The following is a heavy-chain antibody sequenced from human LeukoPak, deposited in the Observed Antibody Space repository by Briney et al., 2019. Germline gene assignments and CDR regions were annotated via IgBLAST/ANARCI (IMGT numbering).Heavy chain of an antibody. V-gene: IGHV4-34*01. Sequence: GSLRLSCAASGFTFSSYSMNWVRQPPGKGLEWIGEINHSGSTNYNPSLKSRVTISVDTSKNQFSLKLSSVTAADTAVYYCARHSRRSYYYGSGSYSRWFDPWGQGTLVTVSS. CDR3: ARHSRRSYYYGSGSYSRWFDP. CDR1: GFTFSSYS. J-gene: IGHJ5*02. D-gene: IGHD3-10*01. CDR2: INHSGST.